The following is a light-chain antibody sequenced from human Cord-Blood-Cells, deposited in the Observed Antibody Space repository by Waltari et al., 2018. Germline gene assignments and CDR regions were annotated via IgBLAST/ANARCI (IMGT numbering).Light chain of an antibody. J-gene: IGLJ3*02. CDR2: EGS. CDR3: CSYAGSSTYV. Sequence: QSALTQPASVSGSPGQSITIPCTGTSSDVGSYTLVSWYQQHPGKAPKLMIDEGSKRPSGVSNRFSGSKSGNTASLTISGLQAEDEADYYCCSYAGSSTYVFGGGTKLTVL. CDR1: SSDVGSYTL. V-gene: IGLV2-23*01.